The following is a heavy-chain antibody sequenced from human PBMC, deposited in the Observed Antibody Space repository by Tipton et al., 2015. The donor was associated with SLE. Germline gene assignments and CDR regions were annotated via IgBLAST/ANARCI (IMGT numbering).Heavy chain of an antibody. CDR2: ISGSGGST. Sequence: GSLRLSCAASGFTFSSYAMSWVRQAPGKGLEWVSAISGSGGSTYYADSVKGRFTISRDNSKNTLFLQMNSLRVEDTAVYYCAKDGYCSSTSCYTGFDYWGQGTLVTVSS. J-gene: IGHJ4*02. CDR3: AKDGYCSSTSCYTGFDY. D-gene: IGHD2-2*02. V-gene: IGHV3-23*01. CDR1: GFTFSSYA.